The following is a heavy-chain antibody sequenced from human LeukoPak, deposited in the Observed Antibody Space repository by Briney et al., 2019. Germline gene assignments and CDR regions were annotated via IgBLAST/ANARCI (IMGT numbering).Heavy chain of an antibody. CDR2: INPSGGST. Sequence: ASVKVSCKASGYTFTSYYMHWVRQAPGQGLEWMGIINPSGGSTSYAQKFQGRVTMTRDTSTSTVYMELSSLRSEDTAVYYCAKSLYFYDRSNYRYYYYMDVWAAGTTVTVSS. D-gene: IGHD3-22*01. CDR3: AKSLYFYDRSNYRYYYYMDV. V-gene: IGHV1-46*01. CDR1: GYTFTSYY. J-gene: IGHJ6*03.